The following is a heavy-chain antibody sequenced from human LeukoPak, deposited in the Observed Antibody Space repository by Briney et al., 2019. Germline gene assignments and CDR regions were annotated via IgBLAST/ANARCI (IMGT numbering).Heavy chain of an antibody. CDR2: ISSSSSPI. CDR3: VRGYCSGGSCSPHGY. J-gene: IGHJ4*02. V-gene: IGHV3-21*01. D-gene: IGHD2-15*01. Sequence: PGGSLRLSCAASGFTFSSYTMNWVRQAPGKGLEWVSYISSSSSPIYYADSVKGRFTISRDNAKNSLYLQMNSLRAEDTAVYYCVRGYCSGGSCSPHGYWGQGTLVAVSS. CDR1: GFTFSSYT.